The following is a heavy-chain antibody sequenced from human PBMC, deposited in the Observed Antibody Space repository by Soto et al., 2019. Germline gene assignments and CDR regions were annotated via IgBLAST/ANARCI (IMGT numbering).Heavy chain of an antibody. CDR2: ISAYNGNT. Sequence: GASVKVSCKASGYTFTSYGISWVRQAPGQGLEWMGWISAYNGNTNYAQKLQGRVTMTTDTSTSTAYMELRSLRSDDTAVYYCARDGILRFLEWATHNSYYYYGMDVWGQGTTVTVSS. V-gene: IGHV1-18*04. CDR3: ARDGILRFLEWATHNSYYYYGMDV. CDR1: GYTFTSYG. D-gene: IGHD3-3*01. J-gene: IGHJ6*02.